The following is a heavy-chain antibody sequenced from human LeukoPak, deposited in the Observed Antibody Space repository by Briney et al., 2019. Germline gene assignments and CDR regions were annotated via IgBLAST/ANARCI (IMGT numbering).Heavy chain of an antibody. CDR3: ARENSYYDSSGYYFGSGYFDY. D-gene: IGHD3-22*01. CDR1: GGSFSPYY. V-gene: IGHV4-59*01. Sequence: PSETLSLTCTVSGGSFSPYYWIWTRQPPGKGLEWIGYIYYSGSTNYNPSLQSRVTISVDTSKNQFSLRLSSVTAADTAVYYCARENSYYDSSGYYFGSGYFDYWGQGTLVTVSS. J-gene: IGHJ4*02. CDR2: IYYSGST.